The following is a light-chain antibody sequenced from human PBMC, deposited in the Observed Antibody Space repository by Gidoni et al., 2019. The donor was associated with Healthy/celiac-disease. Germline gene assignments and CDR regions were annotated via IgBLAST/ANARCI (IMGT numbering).Light chain of an antibody. CDR1: QSVSSN. V-gene: IGKV3D-15*01. CDR3: QQYNTWPPKT. Sequence: EIVMTQSPATLSVSPGERATLSCRASQSVSSNLAWYQQKPGQAPRLLIYGASTRATGIPARFSCSGSGTEFTLTISSLQSEDFAVYYCQQYNTWPPKTFGQGTKLEIK. J-gene: IGKJ2*01. CDR2: GAS.